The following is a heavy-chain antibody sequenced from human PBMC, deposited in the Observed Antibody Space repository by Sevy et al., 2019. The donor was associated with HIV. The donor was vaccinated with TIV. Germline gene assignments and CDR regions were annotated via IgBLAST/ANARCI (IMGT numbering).Heavy chain of an antibody. J-gene: IGHJ6*03. V-gene: IGHV4-59*01. D-gene: IGHD4-4*01. CDR2: IYYSGST. CDR1: GGSISSYY. Sequence: SETLSLTCTVSGGSISSYYWSWIRQPPGKGLEWIGYIYYSGSTNYNPSLKSRVTISVDTSKNQFSLKLSSVTAADTAVYYCARSIYSNYHYYYYYYMDVWGKGTTVTVSS. CDR3: ARSIYSNYHYYYYYYMDV.